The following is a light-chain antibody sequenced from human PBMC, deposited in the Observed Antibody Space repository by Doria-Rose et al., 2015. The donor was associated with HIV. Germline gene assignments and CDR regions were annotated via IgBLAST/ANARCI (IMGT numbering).Light chain of an antibody. V-gene: IGKV1-9*01. CDR1: QGISRY. Sequence: DIQLTQSPSFLPASVGVRVTITCRASQGISRYLAWYQQKPGKAPTLLIFGASTWQSGFPSRFSGSGSGTEFTLTISSLQPEDFATYYCQQFDSFPRTFGQGTKVELK. J-gene: IGKJ1*01. CDR2: GAS. CDR3: QQFDSFPRT.